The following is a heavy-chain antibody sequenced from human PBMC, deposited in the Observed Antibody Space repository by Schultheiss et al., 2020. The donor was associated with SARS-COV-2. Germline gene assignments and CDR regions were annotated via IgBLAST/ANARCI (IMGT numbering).Heavy chain of an antibody. V-gene: IGHV4-59*08. CDR3: ARHRPSPDIVVVPAASYYFDY. D-gene: IGHD2-2*01. CDR2: IYYSGST. CDR1: GGSFSGYY. Sequence: SEISLTCAVYGGSFSGYYWSWIRQPPGKGLEWIGYIYYSGSTNYNPSLKSRVTISVDTSKNQFSLKLSSVTAADTAVYYCARHRPSPDIVVVPAASYYFDYWGQGTLVTVSS. J-gene: IGHJ4*02.